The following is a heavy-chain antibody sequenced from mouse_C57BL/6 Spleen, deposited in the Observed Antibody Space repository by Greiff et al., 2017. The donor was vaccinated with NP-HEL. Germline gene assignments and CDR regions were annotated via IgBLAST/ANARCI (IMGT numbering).Heavy chain of an antibody. Sequence: VQLQQSGGDLVKPGGSLKLSCAASGFTFSSYGMSWVRQTPDKRLEWVATISSGGSYTYYPDSVKGRFTISRDNAKNTLYLQMSSLKSEDTAMYYCARRGYDYDIAWFAYWGQGTLVTVSA. CDR2: ISSGGSYT. V-gene: IGHV5-6*01. J-gene: IGHJ3*01. CDR3: ARRGYDYDIAWFAY. D-gene: IGHD2-4*01. CDR1: GFTFSSYG.